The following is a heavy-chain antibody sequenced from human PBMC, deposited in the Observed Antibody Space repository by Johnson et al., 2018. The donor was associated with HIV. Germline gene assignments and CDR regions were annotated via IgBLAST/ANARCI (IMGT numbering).Heavy chain of an antibody. D-gene: IGHD2-21*01. J-gene: IGHJ3*01. CDR3: AKVDGGGDTCAGYDPFDL. Sequence: VQLVESGGGLVQPGGSLRLSCAASGFAFRTYWMVWVRQVPGTRPVWVARIYNDGSRTTYADPVRGRFTIPRDNAKYTVDLPMNRLRVEDTAVYYCAKVDGGGDTCAGYDPFDLWGQGTLVTISS. CDR2: IYNDGSRT. V-gene: IGHV3-74*03. CDR1: GFAFRTYW.